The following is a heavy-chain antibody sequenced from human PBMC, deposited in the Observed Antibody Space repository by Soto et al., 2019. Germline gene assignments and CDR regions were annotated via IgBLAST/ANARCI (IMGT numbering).Heavy chain of an antibody. D-gene: IGHD1-20*01. V-gene: IGHV2-5*02. Sequence: QITLKESGPTLVKPTQTLSLTCTFSGVSLSTSGVGVGWIRQPPGKALECLALIYWDDDKRYNPSLRTRLAITKDNPKNQVVLTITEVDPKHTAKYYCEHSRRGYNLHDGDSAYCGRGTQNPVSS. J-gene: IGHJ4*01. CDR2: IYWDDDK. CDR1: GVSLSTSGVG. CDR3: EHSRRGYNLHDGDSAY.